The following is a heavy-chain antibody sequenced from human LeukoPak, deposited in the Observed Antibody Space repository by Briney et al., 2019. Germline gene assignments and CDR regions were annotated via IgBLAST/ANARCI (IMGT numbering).Heavy chain of an antibody. V-gene: IGHV4-38-2*02. D-gene: IGHD6-19*01. CDR2: IYHSGST. CDR3: ARDLYSSGWGYFDY. CDR1: GYSISSGYY. J-gene: IGHJ4*02. Sequence: SETLSLTCTISGYSISSGYYWGWIRQPPGKGLEWIGSIYHSGSTYYNPSLKSRVTISLDTSEIQFSLKLSSVTAADTAVYYCARDLYSSGWGYFDYWGQGTLVTVSS.